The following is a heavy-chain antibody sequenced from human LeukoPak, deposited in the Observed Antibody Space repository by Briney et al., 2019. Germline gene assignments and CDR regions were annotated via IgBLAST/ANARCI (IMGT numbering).Heavy chain of an antibody. CDR2: IYYSGST. CDR3: ARRVREKPGGYFDY. J-gene: IGHJ4*02. D-gene: IGHD3-10*01. V-gene: IGHV4-31*03. CDR1: GGSISSGGYY. Sequence: SETLSLTCTVSGGSISSGGYYWSWIRQHPGKGLEWIGYIYYSGSTYYNPSLKSRVTISVDTSKNQFSLKLSSVTAADTAVCYCARRVREKPGGYFDYWSQGTLVTVSS.